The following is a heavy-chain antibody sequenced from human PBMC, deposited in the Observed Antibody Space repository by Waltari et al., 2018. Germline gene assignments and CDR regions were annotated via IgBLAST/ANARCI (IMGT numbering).Heavy chain of an antibody. CDR1: GGSFSGYY. CDR3: AGGRVRGQLLRPFDY. Sequence: QVQLQQWGAGLLKLSETLSLTCAVHGGSFSGYYWSWIRQPPGKGLEWIGEVNHSGSTNYNPSLKSRVTISVDTSKNQFSLKLSSVAAADTAVYYCAGGRVRGQLLRPFDYWGQGTLVTVSS. J-gene: IGHJ4*02. CDR2: VNHSGST. D-gene: IGHD2-2*01. V-gene: IGHV4-34*01.